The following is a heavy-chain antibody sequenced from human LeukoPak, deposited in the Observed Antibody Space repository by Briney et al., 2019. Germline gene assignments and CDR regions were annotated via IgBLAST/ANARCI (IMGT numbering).Heavy chain of an antibody. D-gene: IGHD5-24*01. V-gene: IGHV3-30-3*01. CDR3: AGDAVEMATTVGDY. CDR2: ISYDGSNK. Sequence: GGSLRLSCAASGFTFSSYAMHWVRQAPGKGLEWVAVISYDGSNKYYADSVKGRFTISRDNSKNTLYLQMNSLRAEDTAVYYCAGDAVEMATTVGDYWGQGTLVTVSS. J-gene: IGHJ4*02. CDR1: GFTFSSYA.